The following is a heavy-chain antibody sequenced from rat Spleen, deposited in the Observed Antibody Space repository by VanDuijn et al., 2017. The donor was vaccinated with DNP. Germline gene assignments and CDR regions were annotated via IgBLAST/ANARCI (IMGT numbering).Heavy chain of an antibody. CDR2: ISYDGGSS. CDR1: GFTFSDYY. V-gene: IGHV5-22*01. J-gene: IGHJ4*01. D-gene: IGHD4-4*01. CDR3: ARCNSGCYAMDA. Sequence: EVQLVESGGGLVQPGRSLKLSCAASGFTFSDYYMAWVRQAPTKGLEWVTYISYDGGSSDDGDSVKGRFNISRDNTKSTLYLQMNSLRSEYMATYYCARCNSGCYAMDAWGQGTSVTVSS.